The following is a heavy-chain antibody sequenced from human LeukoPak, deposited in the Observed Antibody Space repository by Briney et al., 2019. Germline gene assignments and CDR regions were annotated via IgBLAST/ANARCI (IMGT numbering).Heavy chain of an antibody. CDR2: IYTSGST. CDR3: ASSTTVTPVSY. J-gene: IGHJ4*02. V-gene: IGHV4-4*09. D-gene: IGHD4-17*01. CDR1: GGSISSYY. Sequence: QPSETLSLTCTVSGGSISSYYWSWIRQPPGKGLEWIGYIYTSGSTNYNPSLKSRVTISVDTSKNQSSLKLSSVTAADTAVYYCASSTTVTPVSYWGQGTLVTVSS.